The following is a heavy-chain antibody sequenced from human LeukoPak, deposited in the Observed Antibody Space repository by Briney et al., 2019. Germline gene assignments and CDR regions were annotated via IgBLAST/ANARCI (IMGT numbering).Heavy chain of an antibody. CDR3: AREKVVVVPAAMRGAFDY. J-gene: IGHJ4*02. CDR2: INPNSGGT. D-gene: IGHD2-2*01. CDR1: GYTFTGYY. V-gene: IGHV1-2*02. Sequence: ASVKVSCKASGYTFTGYYMHWVRQAPGQGLEWMGWINPNSGGTNYAQKFQGRVTMTRDTSISTAYMELSRLRSDDTAVYYCAREKVVVVPAAMRGAFDYWGQGTLVTVSS.